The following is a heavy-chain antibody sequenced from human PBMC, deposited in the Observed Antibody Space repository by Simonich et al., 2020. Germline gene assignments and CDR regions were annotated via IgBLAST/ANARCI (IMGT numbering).Heavy chain of an antibody. J-gene: IGHJ6*02. D-gene: IGHD1-26*01. CDR2: IYYSGST. Sequence: QVQLQESGPGLVKPSETLSLTCTVSGGSISSYYWSWIRQPQGKGLEWIGYIYYSGSTNYNPSLKSRVTISVDTSKNQFSLKLSSVTAADTAVYYCARSLGYYYYYYGMDVWGQGTTVTVS. CDR1: GGSISSYY. V-gene: IGHV4-59*08. CDR3: ARSLGYYYYYYGMDV.